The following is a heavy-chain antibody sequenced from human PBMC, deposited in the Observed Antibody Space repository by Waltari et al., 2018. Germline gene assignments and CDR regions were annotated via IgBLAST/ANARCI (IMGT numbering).Heavy chain of an antibody. D-gene: IGHD2-15*01. V-gene: IGHV1-69*01. J-gene: IGHJ4*02. CDR2: IIPIFGTA. CDR3: ARDQCSGGSCHPETFDY. Sequence: QVQLVQSGAEVKKPGSSVTVSCKASGGTFSSYAISWVRQAPGQGLEWMGGIIPIFGTANYAQKFQGRVTITADESTSTAYMELSSLRSEDTAVYYCARDQCSGGSCHPETFDYWGQGTLVTVSS. CDR1: GGTFSSYA.